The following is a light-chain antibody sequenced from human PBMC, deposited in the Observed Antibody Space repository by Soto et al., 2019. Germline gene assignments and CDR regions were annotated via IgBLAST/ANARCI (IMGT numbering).Light chain of an antibody. CDR2: EVN. CDR3: TSHAGTNNFPYV. J-gene: IGLJ1*01. Sequence: QSALTQPASVSGSPGQSITISCTGTSSDVGGYNYVSWYQQHPGKAPKLMIYEVNNRPSGVSNRFSGSKSGNTASLTISGLQAEDEADYYCTSHAGTNNFPYVFGTGTKLTVL. V-gene: IGLV2-14*01. CDR1: SSDVGGYNY.